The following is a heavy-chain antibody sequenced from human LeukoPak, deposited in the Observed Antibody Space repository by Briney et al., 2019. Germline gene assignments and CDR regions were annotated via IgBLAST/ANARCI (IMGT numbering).Heavy chain of an antibody. V-gene: IGHV3-7*01. CDR1: GFTVSSNY. CDR2: INQGGSEI. J-gene: IGHJ4*02. CDR3: ARATHWGLGF. Sequence: PGGSLRLSCAASGFTVSSNYMSWVRQAPGKGLEWVANINQGGSEIYYVDSVKGRFTISRDNAKNSLYLEMNSLRVEDTAVYYCARATHWGLGFWGQGTRVTVSS. D-gene: IGHD7-27*01.